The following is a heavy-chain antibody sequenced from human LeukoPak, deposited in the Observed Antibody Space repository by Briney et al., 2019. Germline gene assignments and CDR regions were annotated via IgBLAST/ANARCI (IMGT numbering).Heavy chain of an antibody. CDR3: GRDPRLGIRGYTYGYFDY. V-gene: IGHV7-4-1*02. CDR1: GYSFSSHA. D-gene: IGHD5-18*01. CDR2: INTNTGNP. Sequence: GASVKVSCKTSGYSFSSHAISWVRQAPGQGPEWMGWINTNTGNPTYAQSFTGRYVFSLDTSVSTAYLQISGLKADDTAVYYCGRDPRLGIRGYTYGYFDYWGQGTLVTVSS. J-gene: IGHJ4*02.